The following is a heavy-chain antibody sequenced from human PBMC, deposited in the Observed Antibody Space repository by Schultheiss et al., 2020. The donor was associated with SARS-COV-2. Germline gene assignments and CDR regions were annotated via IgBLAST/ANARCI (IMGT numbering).Heavy chain of an antibody. CDR1: GFTFSSYA. V-gene: IGHV3-30*11. CDR3: ARAPGDYMDV. D-gene: IGHD3-10*01. CDR2: ISYDGSNK. J-gene: IGHJ6*03. Sequence: GGSLRLSCAASGFTFSSYAMHWVRQAPGKGLEWVAVISYDGSNKYYADSVKGRFTISRDNSKNTLYLQMNSLRAEGTAVYYCARAPGDYMDVWGKGTTVTVSS.